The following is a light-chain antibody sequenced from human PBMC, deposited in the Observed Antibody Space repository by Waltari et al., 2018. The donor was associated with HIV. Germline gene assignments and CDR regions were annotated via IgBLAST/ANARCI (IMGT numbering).Light chain of an antibody. J-gene: IGKJ4*01. CDR1: QTVLYSSNNKNY. V-gene: IGKV4-1*01. CDR2: WAS. CDR3: QQYITTPLT. Sequence: DIVMTQSPDSLAVSLGDRATINCKSSQTVLYSSNNKNYLAWYQQRPGQSPKLLIFWASTRESGVPDRFSGSGSGTDFTLTISSLQAEDVAVYYCQQYITTPLTFGGGTKVEIK.